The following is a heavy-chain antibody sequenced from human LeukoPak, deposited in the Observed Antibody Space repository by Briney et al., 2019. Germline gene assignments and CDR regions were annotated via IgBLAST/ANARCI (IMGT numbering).Heavy chain of an antibody. J-gene: IGHJ3*02. CDR1: GFTFSSYW. CDR2: IKQDGSEK. D-gene: IGHD6-19*01. V-gene: IGHV3-7*01. Sequence: GGSLRLSRAASGFTFSSYWMSWVRQAPGKGLEWVANIKQDGSEKYYVDSVKGRLTISRDNAKNSLYLQMNSLRAEDTAVYYCARVGYSSGYDAFDIWGQGTMVTVSS. CDR3: ARVGYSSGYDAFDI.